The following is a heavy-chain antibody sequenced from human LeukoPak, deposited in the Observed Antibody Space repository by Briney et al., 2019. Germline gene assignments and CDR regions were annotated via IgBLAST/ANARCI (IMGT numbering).Heavy chain of an antibody. J-gene: IGHJ4*02. CDR1: GGSISSYY. D-gene: IGHD4-17*01. V-gene: IGHV4-34*01. CDR3: ARVDYGDYSKDFDY. CDR2: INHSGST. Sequence: TSETLSLTCTVSGGSISSYYWSWIRQPAGKGLEWIREINHSGSTNYNPSLKSRVTISVDTSKNQFSLKLSSVTAADTAMYYCARVDYGDYSKDFDYWGQGILVTVSS.